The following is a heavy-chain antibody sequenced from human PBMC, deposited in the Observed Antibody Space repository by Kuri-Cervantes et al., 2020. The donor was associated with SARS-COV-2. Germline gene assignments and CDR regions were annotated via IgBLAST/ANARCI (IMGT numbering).Heavy chain of an antibody. CDR1: GYTFTSYD. CDR3: ARLLRGAYYYYYMDV. V-gene: IGHV1-8*03. CDR2: MNPNSGST. D-gene: IGHD1-26*01. Sequence: ASVKVSCKASGYTFTSYDINWVRQATGQGLEWMGWMNPNSGSTGYAQKFQGRVTITRNTSISTAYMELSSLRSEDTAVYYCARLLRGAYYYYYMDVWGKGTTVTVSS. J-gene: IGHJ6*03.